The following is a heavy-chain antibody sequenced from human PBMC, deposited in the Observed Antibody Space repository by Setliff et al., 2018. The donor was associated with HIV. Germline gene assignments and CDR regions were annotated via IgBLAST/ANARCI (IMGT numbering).Heavy chain of an antibody. D-gene: IGHD3-10*01. V-gene: IGHV4-59*08. CDR2: IYYSGST. CDR3: ASLDGSESPYIYYYYMDA. Sequence: SETLSLTCTVSGGSISSYYWSWIRQPPGKGLEWIGYIYYSGSTYYNPSLKSRAAISVDTSKNQISLKLSSVTAADTAVYYCASLDGSESPYIYYYYMDAWGKGTAVTVSS. J-gene: IGHJ6*03. CDR1: GGSISSYY.